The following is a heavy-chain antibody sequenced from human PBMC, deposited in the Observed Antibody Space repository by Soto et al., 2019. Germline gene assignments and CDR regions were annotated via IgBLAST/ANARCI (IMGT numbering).Heavy chain of an antibody. CDR3: ARRSARNWFDP. J-gene: IGHJ5*02. Sequence: LSLTCIVSGGSVSSSSYYWGWIRQPPGKGLEWIGSIYYSGSTYYNPSLKSRVTISVDTSKNQFSLRLSSVTAADTAVFYCARRSARNWFDPWGQGTLVTVSS. V-gene: IGHV4-39*01. CDR2: IYYSGST. D-gene: IGHD6-6*01. CDR1: GGSVSSSSYY.